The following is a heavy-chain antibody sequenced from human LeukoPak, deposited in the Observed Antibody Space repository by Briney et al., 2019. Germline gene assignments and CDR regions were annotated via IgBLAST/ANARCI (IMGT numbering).Heavy chain of an antibody. J-gene: IGHJ4*02. CDR3: ARVPGYSGYDYWYYFDY. CDR2: IIPIFGTA. CDR1: GGTFSSYA. V-gene: IGHV1-69*01. D-gene: IGHD5-12*01. Sequence: SVKVSCKASGGTFSSYAISWVRQAPGQGLEWMGGIIPIFGTANYAQKFQGRVTITADEPTSTAYMELSSLRSEDTAVYYCARVPGYSGYDYWYYFDYWGQGTLVTVSS.